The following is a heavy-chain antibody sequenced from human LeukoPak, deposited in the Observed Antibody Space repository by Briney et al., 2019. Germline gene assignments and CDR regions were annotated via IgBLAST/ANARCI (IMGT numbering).Heavy chain of an antibody. D-gene: IGHD6-19*01. CDR3: ARDAASAARLVDY. V-gene: IGHV4-34*01. CDR1: GGSFSGYY. J-gene: IGHJ4*02. CDR2: INHGGST. Sequence: PSETLSLTCAVYGGSFSGYYWSWIRQPPGKGLEWIGEINHGGSTNYNPSLKSRVTISVDTSKNQFSLKLSSVTAADTAVYYCARDAASAARLVDYWGQGTLVTVSS.